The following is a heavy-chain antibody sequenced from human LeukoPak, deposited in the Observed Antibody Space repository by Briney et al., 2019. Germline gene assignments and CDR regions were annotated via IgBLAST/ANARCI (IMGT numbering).Heavy chain of an antibody. CDR3: ARERVDGYSGYDLGIAVAGTSYYYYYMDV. V-gene: IGHV4-39*07. Sequence: SETLSLTCTVSGGSISSSSYYWGWIRQPPGKGLEWIGSIYYSGYTYYNPSVESRVTISVDTSKNQFSLKLSSVTAADTAVYYCARERVDGYSGYDLGIAVAGTSYYYYYMDVWGKGTTVTISS. CDR1: GGSISSSSYY. D-gene: IGHD6-19*01. CDR2: IYYSGYT. J-gene: IGHJ6*03.